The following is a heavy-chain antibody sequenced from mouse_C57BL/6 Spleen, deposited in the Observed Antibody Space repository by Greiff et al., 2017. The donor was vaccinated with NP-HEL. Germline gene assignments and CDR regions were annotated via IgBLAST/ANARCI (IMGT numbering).Heavy chain of an antibody. V-gene: IGHV1-69*01. CDR1: GYTFTSYW. D-gene: IGHD1-1*01. Sequence: VQLQQPGAELVMPGASVKLSCKASGYTFTSYWMHWVKQRPGQGLEWIGEIDPSDSYTNYNQKFKGKSTLTVDKSSSTAYMQLSSLTSEDSAVYYCARGITTVVGVMDYWGQGTSVTVSS. J-gene: IGHJ4*01. CDR3: ARGITTVVGVMDY. CDR2: IDPSDSYT.